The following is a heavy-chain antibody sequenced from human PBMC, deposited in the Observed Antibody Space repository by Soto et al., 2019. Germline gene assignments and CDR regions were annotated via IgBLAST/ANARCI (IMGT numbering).Heavy chain of an antibody. CDR1: GGTFSSYT. Sequence: SVKVSCKASGGTFSSYTISWVRQAPGQRLEWLGRTIPILGIANYAQKFQGRVTITADKSTSTAYMELSSLRSEDTAVYYCARVSGQSGYDDTYYYYGMDVWGQGTTVTVSS. D-gene: IGHD5-12*01. J-gene: IGHJ6*02. CDR3: ARVSGQSGYDDTYYYYGMDV. V-gene: IGHV1-69*02. CDR2: TIPILGIA.